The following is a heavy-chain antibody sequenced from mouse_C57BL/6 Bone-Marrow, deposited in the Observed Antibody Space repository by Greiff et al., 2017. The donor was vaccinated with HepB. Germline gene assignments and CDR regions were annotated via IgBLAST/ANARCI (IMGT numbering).Heavy chain of an antibody. D-gene: IGHD3-2*02. J-gene: IGHJ2*01. CDR1: GYTFTDYY. CDR2: INPNNGGT. CDR3: ARTAQALDY. V-gene: IGHV1-26*01. Sequence: EVQLQQSGPELVKPGASVKISCKASGYTFTDYYMNWVKQSHGKSLEWIGDINPNNGGTSYNQKFKGKATLTVDKSSSTAYMELRSLTSEDSAVYYCARTAQALDYWGQGTTLTVSS.